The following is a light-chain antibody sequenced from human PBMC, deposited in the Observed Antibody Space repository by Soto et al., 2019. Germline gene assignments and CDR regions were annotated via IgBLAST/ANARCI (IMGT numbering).Light chain of an antibody. Sequence: TQLTESQSFLSASVGDRVTVTCRASQGINIFLAWFQQKPGKAPNLLIYKAFRLESGVPSRFSGSGSGTEFTLTISSLQPDDFATYYCQQYHSYSYTLGQGTKVDIK. J-gene: IGKJ2*01. CDR3: QQYHSYSYT. CDR1: QGINIF. V-gene: IGKV1-5*03. CDR2: KAF.